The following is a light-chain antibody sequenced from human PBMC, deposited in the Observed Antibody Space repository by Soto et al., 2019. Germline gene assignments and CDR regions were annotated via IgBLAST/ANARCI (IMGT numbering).Light chain of an antibody. CDR1: NSNIGKNS. V-gene: IGLV1-51*01. J-gene: IGLJ2*01. Sequence: QSVLTQPPSVSAAPGQKVTISCSGSNSNIGKNSVSWYQQLPGTAPKLLIYDNTKRPSGIPARFSGSKSGTSATLGITGLQTGDEADYYCGTWDSSLSGVLFGGGTKLTVL. CDR3: GTWDSSLSGVL. CDR2: DNT.